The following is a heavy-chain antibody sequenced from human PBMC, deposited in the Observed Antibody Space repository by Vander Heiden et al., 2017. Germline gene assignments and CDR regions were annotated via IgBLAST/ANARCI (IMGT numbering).Heavy chain of an antibody. D-gene: IGHD2-2*02. V-gene: IGHV1-8*01. Sequence: QVQLVQSGAEVKTPGASVKVSCRASGYTFTSYDINGGRQATGQGLEWMGRVNPISGGTDYAQQFKGRVTMTRNTSINTVYMELSSLRSEDTAVYFCAKDLHCSSPSCSTLENDYGMDIWGQGTTVTVSS. J-gene: IGHJ6*02. CDR3: AKDLHCSSPSCSTLENDYGMDI. CDR1: GYTFTSYD. CDR2: VNPISGGT.